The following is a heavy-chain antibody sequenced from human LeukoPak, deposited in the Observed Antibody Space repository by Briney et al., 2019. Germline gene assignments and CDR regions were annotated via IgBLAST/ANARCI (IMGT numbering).Heavy chain of an antibody. CDR1: GYTFTSYG. Sequence: ASVKVSCKASGYTFTSYGISWVRQAPGQGLEWMGWISAYNGNTNYAQKLQGRVTMTTDTSTSTAYMELRSLRSDDTAVYYCARDLFRGSYSPGEFDYWGQGTLVTVSS. CDR2: ISAYNGNT. CDR3: ARDLFRGSYSPGEFDY. J-gene: IGHJ4*02. D-gene: IGHD1-26*01. V-gene: IGHV1-18*01.